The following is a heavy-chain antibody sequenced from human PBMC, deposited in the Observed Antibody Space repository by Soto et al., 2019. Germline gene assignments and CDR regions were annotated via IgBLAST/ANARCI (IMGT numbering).Heavy chain of an antibody. CDR2: IYWNDDR. J-gene: IGHJ4*02. CDR1: GFSLRTSGVA. D-gene: IGHD3-10*01. V-gene: IGHV2-5*01. Sequence: SGPTLVNPTQTLTLTCTFSGFSLRTSGVAVGWIRQPPGKALEWLAVIYWNDDRRYSPSLKSSLTITKDTSKNRVVLTMTNMDPVDTATYYCAHGKRYYYGSGTYYPLFDYWGQGTLVTVSS. CDR3: AHGKRYYYGSGTYYPLFDY.